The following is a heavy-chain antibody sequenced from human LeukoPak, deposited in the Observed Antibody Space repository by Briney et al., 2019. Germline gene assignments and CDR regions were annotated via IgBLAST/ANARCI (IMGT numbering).Heavy chain of an antibody. J-gene: IGHJ1*01. Sequence: GGSLRLSCAASGXTFSSYAMSWVRQAPGKGQEWVSAISGSGGSTYYADSVKGRFTISRDNSKNTLYLQMNSLRAEDTAVYYCAKDTSYSSGWYFQHWGQGTLVTVSS. V-gene: IGHV3-23*01. CDR2: ISGSGGST. CDR1: GXTFSSYA. D-gene: IGHD6-19*01. CDR3: AKDTSYSSGWYFQH.